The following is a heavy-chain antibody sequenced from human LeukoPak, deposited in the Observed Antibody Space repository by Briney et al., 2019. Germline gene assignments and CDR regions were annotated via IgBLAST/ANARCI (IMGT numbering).Heavy chain of an antibody. CDR2: ISGSGAST. Sequence: GGSLSLSCAPSGFTFRDYAMSWVRQAPGKGLEWVSAISGSGASTKYADSVKGRFTISRDNFKNTLHLQMNSLRAEDTAVYYCARDPIAAVGWLYFDYWGQGTPVTVSS. CDR3: ARDPIAAVGWLYFDY. CDR1: GFTFRDYA. D-gene: IGHD6-13*01. V-gene: IGHV3-23*01. J-gene: IGHJ4*02.